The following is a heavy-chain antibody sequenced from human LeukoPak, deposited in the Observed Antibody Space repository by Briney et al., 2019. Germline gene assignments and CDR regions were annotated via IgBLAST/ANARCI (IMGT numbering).Heavy chain of an antibody. Sequence: PSETLSLTCTVSVGSISGSTYYWRWIRQPPGKGLEWIGSIYYSGTTYYNPPLKSRVTISVDTSKNQFYLKLTSVTAADTAVYYCARPNSRIKAIDYWGQGTLVTVSS. CDR3: ARPNSRIKAIDY. V-gene: IGHV4-39*01. CDR1: VGSISGSTYY. D-gene: IGHD6-13*01. J-gene: IGHJ4*02. CDR2: IYYSGTT.